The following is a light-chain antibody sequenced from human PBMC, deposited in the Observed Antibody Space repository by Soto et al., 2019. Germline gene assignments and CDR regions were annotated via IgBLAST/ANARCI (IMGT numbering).Light chain of an antibody. Sequence: QAVVTQEPSLTVSPGGTVTLTCASSTGEVTSSYYPNWLQQKPGQAPRALIYSTNNRHSWVPARFSGSLLGGRAALTLSGVQPEDEAEYFCMLHFAGTQIFGGGTKLTVL. CDR2: STN. CDR3: MLHFAGTQI. V-gene: IGLV7-43*01. CDR1: TGEVTSSYY. J-gene: IGLJ2*01.